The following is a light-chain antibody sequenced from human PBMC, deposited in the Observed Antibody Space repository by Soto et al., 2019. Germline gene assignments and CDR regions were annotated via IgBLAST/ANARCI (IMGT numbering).Light chain of an antibody. J-gene: IGKJ2*01. CDR3: QQTYNTPRT. CDR1: QSISSY. CDR2: DAS. Sequence: DIQMTQSPSSLSASVGDSVTISCRASQSISSYLNWYQQKPGKAPNLLIYDASNLQSGVPSRFSGSGSGTDFTLTISSLQPEDFATYYCQQTYNTPRTFGQGTKLEI. V-gene: IGKV1-39*01.